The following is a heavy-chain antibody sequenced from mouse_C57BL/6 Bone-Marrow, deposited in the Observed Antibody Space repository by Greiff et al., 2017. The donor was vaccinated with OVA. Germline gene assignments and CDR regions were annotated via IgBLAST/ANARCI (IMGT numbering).Heavy chain of an antibody. CDR1: GYTFTSYW. J-gene: IGHJ1*03. Sequence: QVHVKQPGAELVRPGSSVKLSCKASGYTFTSYWMDWVKQRPGQGLEWIGNIYPSDSETHYNQKFKDKATLTVDKSSSTAYMQLSSLTSEDSAVYYCASFYYYGSGVWGTGTTVTVSS. D-gene: IGHD1-1*01. CDR2: IYPSDSET. V-gene: IGHV1-61*01. CDR3: ASFYYYGSGV.